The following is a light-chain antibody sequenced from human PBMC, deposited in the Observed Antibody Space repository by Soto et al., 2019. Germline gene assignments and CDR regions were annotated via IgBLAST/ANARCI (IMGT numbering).Light chain of an antibody. J-gene: IGKJ2*01. CDR1: QGISNY. Sequence: DIQMTQSPSSLSASVGDRVTITCRASQGISNYLAWYQQKPGKVPKLLIYAASTLQSGVPSRFSGRGSGTDFPLTISSLQAEDVATYYCQKYNSAPYTFGQGTKLEIK. V-gene: IGKV1-27*01. CDR3: QKYNSAPYT. CDR2: AAS.